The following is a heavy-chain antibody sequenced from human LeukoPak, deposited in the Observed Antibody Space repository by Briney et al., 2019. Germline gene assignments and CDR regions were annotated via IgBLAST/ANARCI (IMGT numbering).Heavy chain of an antibody. CDR2: INNDGSST. CDR1: GFIFRKNW. D-gene: IGHD3-9*01. Sequence: GGSLRLSCVGSGFIFRKNWLHWVRQVPGKGLVWVSQINNDGSSTVYADSVKGRFTISRDNSKNTLYLQMNSLRAEDTAVYYCARDIGGVYDILTGYHYHYGMDVWGQGTTVTVSS. V-gene: IGHV3-74*01. CDR3: ARDIGGVYDILTGYHYHYGMDV. J-gene: IGHJ6*02.